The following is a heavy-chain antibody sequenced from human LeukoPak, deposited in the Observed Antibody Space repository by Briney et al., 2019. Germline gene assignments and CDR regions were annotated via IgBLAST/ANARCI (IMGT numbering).Heavy chain of an antibody. J-gene: IGHJ6*03. CDR3: ARGPRYDFWSGYYYYYYMDV. CDR2: INRSGST. CDR1: GGSFSGYY. V-gene: IGHV4-34*01. D-gene: IGHD3-3*01. Sequence: SETLSLTCAVYGGSFSGYYWSWIRQPPGKGLEWIGEINRSGSTNYNPSLKSRVTISVDTSKNQFSLKLSSVTAADTAVYYCARGPRYDFWSGYYYYYYMDVWGKGTTVTVSS.